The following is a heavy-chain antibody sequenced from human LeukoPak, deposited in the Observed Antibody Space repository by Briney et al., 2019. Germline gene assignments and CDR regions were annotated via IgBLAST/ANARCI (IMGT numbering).Heavy chain of an antibody. CDR3: ARHSYYYDSSGYYLDY. D-gene: IGHD3-22*01. CDR2: IYYSGST. J-gene: IGHJ4*02. Sequence: PSETLSLTCTVSGASISSSSYYWGWIRQPPGKGLEWIVSIYYSGSTYYNPSLKSRVAISVDTSKNQFSLKLSSVTAADTAVYYCARHSYYYDSSGYYLDYWGQGTLVTVSS. V-gene: IGHV4-39*01. CDR1: GASISSSSYY.